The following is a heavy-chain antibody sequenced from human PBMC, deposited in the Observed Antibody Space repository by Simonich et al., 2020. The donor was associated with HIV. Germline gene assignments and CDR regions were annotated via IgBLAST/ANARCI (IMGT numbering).Heavy chain of an antibody. D-gene: IGHD5-12*01. CDR2: IWYDGSNK. CDR3: AREYSGLDY. V-gene: IGHV3-33*01. Sequence: QVQLVESGGGVVQPGRSLRLSCAASGFTFSSYGMHWVRQAPGKGLVWVAVIWYDGSNKYYAEAVKGRFTISRDNSKNTLYLQMNSLRAEDTAVYYCAREYSGLDYWGQGILVTVSS. J-gene: IGHJ4*02. CDR1: GFTFSSYG.